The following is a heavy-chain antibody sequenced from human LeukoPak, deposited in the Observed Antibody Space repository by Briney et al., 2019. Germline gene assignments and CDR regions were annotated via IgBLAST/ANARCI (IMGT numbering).Heavy chain of an antibody. Sequence: ASVKVSCKASGYTFTGYYMHWVRQAPGQGLEWMGWINPNSGGTNCAQKFQGRVTMTRDTSISTAYMELSRLRSDDTAVYYCASEPAAMAEVDYYCGMDVWGQGTTVTVSS. CDR1: GYTFTGYY. D-gene: IGHD2-2*01. V-gene: IGHV1-2*02. J-gene: IGHJ6*02. CDR3: ASEPAAMAEVDYYCGMDV. CDR2: INPNSGGT.